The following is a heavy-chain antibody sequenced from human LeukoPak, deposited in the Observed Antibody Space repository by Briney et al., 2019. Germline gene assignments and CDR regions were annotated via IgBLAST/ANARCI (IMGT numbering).Heavy chain of an antibody. CDR2: ISYDGSSK. D-gene: IGHD5-18*01. V-gene: IGHV3-30*04. J-gene: IGHJ3*02. CDR1: GFTFSSYE. CDR3: ARARSSYGYGDAFDI. Sequence: GGSLRHSCAASGFTFSSYEMNWVRQAPGKGLEWVAVISYDGSSKYYADSVKGRFTISRDNSKNTLYLQMNSLRAEDTAVYYCARARSSYGYGDAFDIWGQGTMVTVSS.